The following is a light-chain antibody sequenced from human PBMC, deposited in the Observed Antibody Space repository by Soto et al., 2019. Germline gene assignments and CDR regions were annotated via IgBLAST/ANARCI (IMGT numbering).Light chain of an antibody. CDR3: SSYTGSSTPVI. Sequence: QSALTQPASVSGSPGQSITISCTGTSSDVGGYNYVSWYQQHPGKAPKLMIYEVSNRPSGISNRFSGSKSGNTASLTISGLQAEDEADYSCSSYTGSSTPVIFGGGTKLTVL. J-gene: IGLJ2*01. V-gene: IGLV2-14*01. CDR2: EVS. CDR1: SSDVGGYNY.